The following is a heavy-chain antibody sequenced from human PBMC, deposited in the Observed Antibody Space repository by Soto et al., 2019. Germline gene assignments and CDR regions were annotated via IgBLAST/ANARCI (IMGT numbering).Heavy chain of an antibody. D-gene: IGHD3-22*01. CDR2: IYYSGST. J-gene: IGHJ5*02. CDR3: ARESTYYYDSSGYP. V-gene: IGHV4-30-4*01. CDR1: GGSISSGDYY. Sequence: SETLSLTCSVSGGSISSGDYYWNWIRQPPGKGLEWIGHIYYSGSTYYNSSLKSRVTISLDTSKNQFSLKLSSVTAADTAVYYCARESTYYYDSSGYPWGQGTLVTVS.